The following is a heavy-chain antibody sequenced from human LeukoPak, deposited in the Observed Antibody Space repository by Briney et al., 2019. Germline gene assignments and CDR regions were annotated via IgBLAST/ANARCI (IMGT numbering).Heavy chain of an antibody. V-gene: IGHV3-74*01. Sequence: GGSLRFSCAASGFSFSSDRMYWVRQAPGKGLVWVSRINSDGDTDYADAVKGRFTIPRDNAKNTLYLQMNSLRAEDTAVYHCVKGAPMDYWGQGTLVTVSS. CDR2: INSDGDT. J-gene: IGHJ4*02. CDR1: GFSFSSDR. CDR3: VKGAPMDY.